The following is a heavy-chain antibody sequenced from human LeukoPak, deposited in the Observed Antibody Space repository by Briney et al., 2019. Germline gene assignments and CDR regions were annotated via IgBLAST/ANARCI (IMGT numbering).Heavy chain of an antibody. Sequence: SVKVSCKASGGTFSSYAISWVRQAPGQGLEWMGGIIPIFGTANYAQKFQGRVTVTADESTSTAYMELSSLRSEDTAVYYCARDMLELRHYYYYMDVWGKGTTVTVSS. V-gene: IGHV1-69*01. CDR3: ARDMLELRHYYYYMDV. D-gene: IGHD1-7*01. CDR2: IIPIFGTA. CDR1: GGTFSSYA. J-gene: IGHJ6*03.